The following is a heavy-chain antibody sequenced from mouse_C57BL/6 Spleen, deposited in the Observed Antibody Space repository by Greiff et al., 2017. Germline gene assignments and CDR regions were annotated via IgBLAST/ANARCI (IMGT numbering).Heavy chain of an antibody. D-gene: IGHD1-1*01. Sequence: QVTLKESGPGILQPSPTLSLTCSFSGFSLSTFGMGVGWIRQPSGNGLEWLAHIWWDDDKYYNPALKSRLTISKDTSKNQVFLKVANVDTADTATYYCARIGGYDGSSSYWYCDVWGTGTTVTVSS. CDR2: IWWDDDK. CDR1: GFSLSTFGMG. CDR3: ARIGGYDGSSSYWYCDV. V-gene: IGHV8-8*01. J-gene: IGHJ1*03.